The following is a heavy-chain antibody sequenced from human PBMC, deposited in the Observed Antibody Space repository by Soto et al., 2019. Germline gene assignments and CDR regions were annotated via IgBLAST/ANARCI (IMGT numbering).Heavy chain of an antibody. CDR2: MNPNSGNT. Sequence: ASVKVSCKASGYTFTSYDINWVRQATGQGLEWMGWMNPNSGNTGYAQKFQGRVTMTRNTSISTAYMELSSLRSEDTAVYYCARTLAAADLFEYWFDPWGQGTLVTVSS. V-gene: IGHV1-8*01. CDR3: ARTLAAADLFEYWFDP. CDR1: GYTFTSYD. D-gene: IGHD6-13*01. J-gene: IGHJ5*02.